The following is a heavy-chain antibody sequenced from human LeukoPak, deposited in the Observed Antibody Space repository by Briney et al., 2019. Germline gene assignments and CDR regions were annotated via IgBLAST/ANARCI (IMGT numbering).Heavy chain of an antibody. CDR2: IWYDGSNK. CDR1: GFTFSSYG. J-gene: IGHJ6*02. CDR3: ARDGAIFGVGDV. V-gene: IGHV3-33*01. D-gene: IGHD3-3*01. Sequence: GGSLRLSCAASGFTFSSYGMRWVRQAPGKGLEWVAVIWYDGSNKYYADSVKGRFTISRDNSKNTLYLQMNSLRAEDTAVYYCARDGAIFGVGDVWGQGTTVTVSS.